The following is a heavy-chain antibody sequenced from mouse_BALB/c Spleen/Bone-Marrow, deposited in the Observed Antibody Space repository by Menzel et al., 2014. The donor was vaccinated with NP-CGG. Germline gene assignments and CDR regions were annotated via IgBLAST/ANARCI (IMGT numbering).Heavy chain of an antibody. J-gene: IGHJ3*01. V-gene: IGHV1-69*01. Sequence: QVQLKQSGADLVMPGASVKMSCKASGHTFTDYWMHWVKQRPGQGLEWIVAIDTSDSYTSYNQKFKGKATLPVDESSSTVYLQRRSLTSEPSPVHYSARSDHTFDPLPYWGQGTLVTVSA. CDR1: GHTFTDYW. CDR2: IDTSDSYT. CDR3: ARSDHTFDPLPY.